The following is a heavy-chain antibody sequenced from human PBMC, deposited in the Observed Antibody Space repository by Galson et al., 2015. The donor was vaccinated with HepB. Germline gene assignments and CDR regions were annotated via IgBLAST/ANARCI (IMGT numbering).Heavy chain of an antibody. V-gene: IGHV3-7*03. J-gene: IGHJ4*02. CDR1: GFTFSSYW. CDR3: ARTRNGYDIVFDY. D-gene: IGHD3-9*01. CDR2: IKQDGSEK. Sequence: SLRLSCAASGFTFSSYWMSWVRQAPGKGLEWVANIKQDGSEKYYVDSVKGRFTISRDNAKNSLYLQMNSLRAEDTAVYYCARTRNGYDIVFDYWGQGTLVTASS.